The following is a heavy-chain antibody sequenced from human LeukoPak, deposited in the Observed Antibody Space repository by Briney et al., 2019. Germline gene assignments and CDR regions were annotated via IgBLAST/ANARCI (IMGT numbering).Heavy chain of an antibody. Sequence: SETLSLTCAVSGGSISSSNWWSWVRQPPGKGLEWIGEIYHSGSTNYNPSLKSRVTISVDKSKNQFSLKLSSVTAADTAVYYCASRPGIAAAGTGPYYHYGMDVWGQGTTVTVSS. CDR1: GGSISSSNW. J-gene: IGHJ6*02. CDR3: ASRPGIAAAGTGPYYHYGMDV. V-gene: IGHV4-4*02. D-gene: IGHD6-13*01. CDR2: IYHSGST.